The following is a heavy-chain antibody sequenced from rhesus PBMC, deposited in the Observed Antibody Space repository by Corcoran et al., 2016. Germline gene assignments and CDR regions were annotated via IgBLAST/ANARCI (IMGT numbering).Heavy chain of an antibody. V-gene: IGHV1-111*01. CDR2: FDPEYGEA. D-gene: IGHD6-31*01. Sequence: EVQLVQSGAEVKKPGAPVKISCKATGYTLTDYYLPWGRQAPGKGLEWMGRFDPEYGEADYSQQFQARVTITRDTSTDTAYMELCRLRSDDTAVYYCATDLAEQRLPGNFWGQGVLVTVSS. J-gene: IGHJ4*01. CDR1: GYTLTDYY. CDR3: ATDLAEQRLPGNF.